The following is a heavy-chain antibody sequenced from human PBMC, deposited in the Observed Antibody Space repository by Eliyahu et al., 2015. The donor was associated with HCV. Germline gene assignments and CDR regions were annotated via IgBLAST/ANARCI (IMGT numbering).Heavy chain of an antibody. CDR2: IDWDDDK. V-gene: IGHV2-70*15. Sequence: QVTLRESGPALVKPTQTLTLTCTFSGFSLSTSGMCVSWIRQPPGKALEWLARIDWDDDKYYSTSLKTRLTISKDTSKNQVVLTMTNMDPVDTATYYCARIPYSSGWYPYGMDVWGQGTTVTVSS. D-gene: IGHD6-19*01. CDR3: ARIPYSSGWYPYGMDV. CDR1: GFSLSTSGMC. J-gene: IGHJ6*02.